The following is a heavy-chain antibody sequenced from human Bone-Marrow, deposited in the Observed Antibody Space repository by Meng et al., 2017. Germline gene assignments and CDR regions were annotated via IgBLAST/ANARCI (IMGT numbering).Heavy chain of an antibody. CDR2: INHSGCT. D-gene: IGHD3-10*01. Sequence: DEDVLSDAVHLSTTDCVLAGCFSGLHWSCIRQPPGKGLEWIGEINHSGCTNYNPSLKSRVTISVDTSKNQFSLKLSSVTAADTAVYYCARGGVRGGIDYWGQGTLVTVSS. CDR3: ARGGVRGGIDY. J-gene: IGHJ4*02. CDR1: AGCFSGLH. V-gene: IGHV4-34*01.